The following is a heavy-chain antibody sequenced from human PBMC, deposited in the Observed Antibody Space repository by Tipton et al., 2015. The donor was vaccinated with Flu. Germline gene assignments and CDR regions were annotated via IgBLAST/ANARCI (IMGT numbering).Heavy chain of an antibody. CDR3: ARWNVDTAMCDY. J-gene: IGHJ4*02. V-gene: IGHV3-72*01. CDR1: GFTFSDHY. CDR2: TRNKANSYTT. Sequence: QLVQSGGGLVQPGGSLRLSCAASGFTFSDHYMDWVRQAPGKGLEWVGRTRNKANSYTTEYAASVKGRFTISRDDSKNSLYLQMNSLKTEDTAVYYCARWNVDTAMCDYWGQGTLVTVSS. D-gene: IGHD5-18*01.